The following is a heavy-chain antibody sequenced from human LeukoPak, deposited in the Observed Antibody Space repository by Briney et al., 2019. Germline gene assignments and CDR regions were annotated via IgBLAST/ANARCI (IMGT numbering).Heavy chain of an antibody. J-gene: IGHJ3*02. CDR2: INQDGSEK. D-gene: IGHD2-15*01. V-gene: IGHV3-7*05. Sequence: GGSLRLSCAASGCTFSNYWMSWVRQAPGKGLEWVAHINQDGSEKYYVDSVKGRFTISRDNAKNSLYLQMNSLRAEDTAVYYCARDGGGDIVVAFAFDIWGQGTMVTVSS. CDR3: ARDGGGDIVVAFAFDI. CDR1: GCTFSNYW.